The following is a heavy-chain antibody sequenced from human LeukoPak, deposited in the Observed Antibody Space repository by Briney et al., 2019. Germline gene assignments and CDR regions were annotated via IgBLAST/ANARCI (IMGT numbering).Heavy chain of an antibody. V-gene: IGHV3-23*01. CDR2: ISGSGGST. CDR1: GFTFSSYA. J-gene: IGHJ4*02. Sequence: GGALRLSCAASGFTFSSYAMSWVRQAPGKGLEWVSAISGSGGSTYYADSVKGRFTISRDNSKNTLYLQMNSLRAEDTAVYYCAKSTAMVTSFDYWGQGTLVTVSS. D-gene: IGHD5-18*01. CDR3: AKSTAMVTSFDY.